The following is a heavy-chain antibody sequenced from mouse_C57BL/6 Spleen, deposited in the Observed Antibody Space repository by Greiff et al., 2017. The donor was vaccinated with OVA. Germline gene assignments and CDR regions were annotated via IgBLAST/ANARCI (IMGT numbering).Heavy chain of an antibody. D-gene: IGHD2-3*01. CDR2: IDPSDSYT. J-gene: IGHJ3*01. V-gene: IGHV1-69*01. CDR1: GYTFTSYW. Sequence: VQLQQPGAELVMPGASVKLSCKASGYTFTSYWMHWVKQRPGQGLEWIGEIDPSDSYTNYNQKFKGKSTLTVDKSSSTAYMQLSSLTSEDSAVYYCARGGGRGYSWFAYWGQGTLVTVSA. CDR3: ARGGGRGYSWFAY.